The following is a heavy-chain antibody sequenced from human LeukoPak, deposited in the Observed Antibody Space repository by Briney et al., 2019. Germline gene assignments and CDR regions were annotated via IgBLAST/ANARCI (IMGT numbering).Heavy chain of an antibody. CDR2: IYYSGST. D-gene: IGHD3-3*01. CDR3: ARQLRFLVDYYYMDV. CDR1: GGSISSSSYY. J-gene: IGHJ6*03. V-gene: IGHV4-39*01. Sequence: SETLSLTCTVSGGSISSSSYYWGWIRQPPGKGLEWIGSIYYSGSTYYNPSLKSRVTISVDTSKTQFSLKLSSVTAADTAVYYCARQLRFLVDYYYMDVWGKGTTVTVSS.